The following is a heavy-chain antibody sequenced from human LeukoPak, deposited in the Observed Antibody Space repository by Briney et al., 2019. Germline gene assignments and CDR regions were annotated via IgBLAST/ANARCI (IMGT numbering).Heavy chain of an antibody. J-gene: IGHJ3*02. CDR2: ISGSGGST. CDR1: GFTFSSYA. V-gene: IGHV3-23*01. D-gene: IGHD5-18*01. CDR3: AKVRKIQLWLPRDAFDI. Sequence: GGSLRLSCAASGFTFSSYAMSWVRQAPGKGLEWVSAISGSGGSTYYADSVKGRFTISRDNSKTTLYLQMNSLRAEDTAVYYCAKVRKIQLWLPRDAFDIWGQGTMVTVSS.